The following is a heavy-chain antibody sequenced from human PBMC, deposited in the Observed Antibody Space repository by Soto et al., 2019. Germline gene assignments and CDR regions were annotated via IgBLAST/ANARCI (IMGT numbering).Heavy chain of an antibody. CDR1: GGSVSSGRFY. CDR3: ARSGSGSGWL. Sequence: SETLSLTCTVSGGSVSSGRFYWSWIRQPPGKGLEWIGYIYYSGGTKYNPSLRSRVTISVDTSKNQFSLKLTSVAAADTAVYYCARSGSGSGWLGGQGTLVTVYS. CDR2: IYYSGGT. V-gene: IGHV4-61*01. D-gene: IGHD6-19*01. J-gene: IGHJ4*02.